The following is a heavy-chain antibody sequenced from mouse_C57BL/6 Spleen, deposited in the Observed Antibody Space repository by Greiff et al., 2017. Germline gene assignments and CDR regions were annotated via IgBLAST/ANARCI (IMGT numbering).Heavy chain of an antibody. V-gene: IGHV2-4*01. CDR2: IWSGGST. J-gene: IGHJ4*01. D-gene: IGHD6-1*01. Sequence: VMLVESGPGLVQPSQSLSITCTVSGFSLTSYGVHWVRQPPGKGLEWLGVIWSGGSTDYNAAFISRLSISKDNSKSQVFFKMNSLQADDTAIYYCASLWGGYAMDYWGQGTSVTVSS. CDR1: GFSLTSYG. CDR3: ASLWGGYAMDY.